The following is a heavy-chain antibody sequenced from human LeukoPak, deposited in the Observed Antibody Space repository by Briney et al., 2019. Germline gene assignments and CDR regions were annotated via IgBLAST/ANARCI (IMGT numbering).Heavy chain of an antibody. CDR1: GGSFSGYF. Sequence: TSETLSLTCVVYGGSFSGYFWSWIRQPPGRGLEWIGEITPSGSTNYSPSLKSRVSISIDTSKKKLSLRLTSVTAADSAVYYCASSFYYDSRDYWGQGTLVTVSS. CDR3: ASSFYYDSRDY. D-gene: IGHD3-22*01. CDR2: ITPSGST. V-gene: IGHV4-34*01. J-gene: IGHJ4*02.